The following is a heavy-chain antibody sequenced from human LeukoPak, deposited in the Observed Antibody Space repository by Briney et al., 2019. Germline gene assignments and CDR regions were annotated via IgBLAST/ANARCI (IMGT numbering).Heavy chain of an antibody. J-gene: IGHJ4*02. CDR1: GYTFTGYY. CDR2: INPSGGSA. CDR3: ARTGYSYDYYY. Sequence: ASVKVSCKASGYTFTGYYMHWVRQAPGQGLEWMGTINPSGGSASYAQKFQGRVTMTRDTSTSTVYMELSSLRFEDTAVYYCARTGYSYDYYYWGQGTLVSVSS. V-gene: IGHV1-46*01. D-gene: IGHD5-18*01.